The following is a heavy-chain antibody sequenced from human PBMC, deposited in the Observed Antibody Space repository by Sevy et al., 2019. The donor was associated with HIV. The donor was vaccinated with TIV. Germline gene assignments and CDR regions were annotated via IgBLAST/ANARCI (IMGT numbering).Heavy chain of an antibody. D-gene: IGHD2-21*01. CDR3: AKIDDGDFGGVVRV. V-gene: IGHV3-7*03. CDR2: IKQDESEK. Sequence: GGSLRLSCAASGFTFNRYWMSWVRQAPGKGLEWVANIKQDESEKHYADSVKGRFTISRDNTKNSLFLQVDTVRDEDSAIYYCAKIDDGDFGGVVRVWGQGTMVTVSS. J-gene: IGHJ3*01. CDR1: GFTFNRYW.